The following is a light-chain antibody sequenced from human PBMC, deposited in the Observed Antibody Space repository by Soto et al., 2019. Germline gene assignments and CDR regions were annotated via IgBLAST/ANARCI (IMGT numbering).Light chain of an antibody. CDR2: DAS. Sequence: EIVLTQSPATLSLSQGGRATLSCRASQSVSSYLAWYQQKPGQAPRLLIYDASNRATGIPARFSGSGSGTDFTLTISSLEPEDFAVYYCQQRSNWPPVTFGQGTRLEIK. CDR3: QQRSNWPPVT. V-gene: IGKV3-11*01. CDR1: QSVSSY. J-gene: IGKJ5*01.